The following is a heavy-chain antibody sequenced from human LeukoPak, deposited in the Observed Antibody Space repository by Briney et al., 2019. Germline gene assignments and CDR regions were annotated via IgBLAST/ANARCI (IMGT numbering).Heavy chain of an antibody. J-gene: IGHJ4*02. V-gene: IGHV1-69*01. Sequence: SVKVSCTASGGTFANYAISWVRKAPGQGLEWMGGIIPIFGTGDSAQKFQGRLTITADESTRTTYMELSSLRSEDAAIYYCAKGHDDFRQFDYWGQGTLVTVSS. CDR1: GGTFANYA. D-gene: IGHD3-3*01. CDR2: IIPIFGTG. CDR3: AKGHDDFRQFDY.